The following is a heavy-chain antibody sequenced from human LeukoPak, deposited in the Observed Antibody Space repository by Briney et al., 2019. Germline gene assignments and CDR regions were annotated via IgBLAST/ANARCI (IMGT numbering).Heavy chain of an antibody. J-gene: IGHJ6*03. Sequence: GGSLRLSCAASGFTFSSYGMHWVRQAPGKGPEWVAFIRYDGSNKYYADSVKGRFTISRDNSKNTLYLQMNSLRAEDTAVYYCAKVPRGEYQLLFDYYYYMDVWGKGTTVTVSS. D-gene: IGHD2-2*01. CDR1: GFTFSSYG. V-gene: IGHV3-30*02. CDR2: IRYDGSNK. CDR3: AKVPRGEYQLLFDYYYYMDV.